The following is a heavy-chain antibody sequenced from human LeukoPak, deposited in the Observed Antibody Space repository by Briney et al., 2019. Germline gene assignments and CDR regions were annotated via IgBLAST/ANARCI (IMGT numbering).Heavy chain of an antibody. J-gene: IGHJ4*02. V-gene: IGHV4-59*01. CDR1: GGSISSYY. CDR2: IYYSGST. CDR3: AASIAVADPTKYYFDY. Sequence: ETLSLTCTVSGGSISSYYWSWIRQPPGKGLEWIGYIYYSGSTNYNPSLKSRVTISVDTSKNQFSLKLSSVTAADTAVYYCAASIAVADPTKYYFDYWGQGTLVTVSS. D-gene: IGHD6-19*01.